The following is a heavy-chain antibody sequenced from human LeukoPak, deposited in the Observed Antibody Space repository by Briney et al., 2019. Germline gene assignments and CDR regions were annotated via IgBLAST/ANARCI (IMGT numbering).Heavy chain of an antibody. CDR1: GGSISSYY. V-gene: IGHV4-59*01. Sequence: SETLSLTCTVSGGSISSYYWSWIRQPPGKGLEWIGYIYYSGSTNYNPSLKSRVTISVDTSKNQFSLKLSSVTAADTAVYYCARGISYMAPLDYWGQGTLVTASS. J-gene: IGHJ4*02. CDR3: ARGISYMAPLDY. CDR2: IYYSGST. D-gene: IGHD2/OR15-2a*01.